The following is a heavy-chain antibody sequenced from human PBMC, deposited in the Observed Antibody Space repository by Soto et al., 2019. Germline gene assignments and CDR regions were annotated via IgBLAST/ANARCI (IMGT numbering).Heavy chain of an antibody. D-gene: IGHD3-9*01. CDR1: GGSISSSSYY. Sequence: SETLSLTCTVSGGSISSSSYYWGWIRQPPGKGLEWIGSIYYSGSTYYNPSLKSRVTISVDTSKNQFSLKLSSVTAADTAVYNCASHTTGYYTKGLGKIDYWGQGTLVTVSS. CDR3: ASHTTGYYTKGLGKIDY. J-gene: IGHJ4*02. CDR2: IYYSGST. V-gene: IGHV4-39*01.